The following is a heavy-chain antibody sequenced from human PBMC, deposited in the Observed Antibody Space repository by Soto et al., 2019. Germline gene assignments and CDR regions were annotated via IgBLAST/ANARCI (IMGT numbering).Heavy chain of an antibody. CDR1: GFTFSSYS. D-gene: IGHD3-3*01. Sequence: GGSLRLSCAASGFTFSSYSMNWVRQAPGKGLEWVSSISSSSSYIYYADSVKGRFTISRDNAKNSLYLQMNSLRAEDTAVYYCARDTSKGLRFLEWLLYPQIYYYYYYGMDVWGQGTTVTVSS. V-gene: IGHV3-21*01. CDR3: ARDTSKGLRFLEWLLYPQIYYYYYYGMDV. CDR2: ISSSSSYI. J-gene: IGHJ6*02.